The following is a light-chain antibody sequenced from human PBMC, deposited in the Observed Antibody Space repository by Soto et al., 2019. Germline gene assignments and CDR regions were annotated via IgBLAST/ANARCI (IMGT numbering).Light chain of an antibody. CDR1: SSDIGADDF. V-gene: IGLV2-14*01. CDR2: EVT. Sequence: QSALTQPASVSGSPGQSITISCTGTSSDIGADDFVSWYHHHPDKTPKLIIFEVTYRPTGISHRFSASKSGNTASLTISGLEAEDEAFYYCSSYRKTTFPHVVFGGGTKLTVL. J-gene: IGLJ2*01. CDR3: SSYRKTTFPHVV.